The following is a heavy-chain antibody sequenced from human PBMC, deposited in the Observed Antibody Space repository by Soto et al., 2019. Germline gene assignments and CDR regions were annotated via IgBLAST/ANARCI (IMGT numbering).Heavy chain of an antibody. CDR2: ISGSGGST. D-gene: IGHD6-13*01. V-gene: IGHV3-23*01. Sequence: EVQLLESGGGLVQPGGSLRLSCAASGFTFSSYAMSWVRQAPGKGLEWVSAISGSGGSTYYADSVKGRFTISRDNSKNTLYLQMNSLRAEDTAVYYCAKTGNSSSGHYYYYGMDVWGQGTTVTVSS. J-gene: IGHJ6*02. CDR1: GFTFSSYA. CDR3: AKTGNSSSGHYYYYGMDV.